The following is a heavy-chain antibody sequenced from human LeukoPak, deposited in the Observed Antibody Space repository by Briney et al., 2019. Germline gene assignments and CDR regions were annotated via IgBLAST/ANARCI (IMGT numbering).Heavy chain of an antibody. CDR1: GGSISSGGYY. CDR3: ARESHSGAVDY. Sequence: PSETLSLTCTVSGGSISSGGYYWSWIRQPPGKGLEWIGYIYHSGSTYYNPSLKSRVTISVDRSKNQFSLKLSSVTAADTAVYYCARESHSGAVDYWGQGTLVTVSS. D-gene: IGHD2-21*01. V-gene: IGHV4-30-2*01. J-gene: IGHJ4*02. CDR2: IYHSGST.